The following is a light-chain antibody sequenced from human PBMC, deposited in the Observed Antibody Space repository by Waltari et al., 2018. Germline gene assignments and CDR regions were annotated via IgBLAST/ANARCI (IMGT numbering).Light chain of an antibody. V-gene: IGKV3-11*01. CDR2: DAS. CDR3: QQRLKWPPIT. Sequence: EIVLTQSPATLSLSPGESSTPPCRASESFSNYLVWYQQKPGQAPRLLIFDASNRATGIPARFSGSGSGTDFTLTISSLEPEDFAVYYCQQRLKWPPITFGQGTRLEIK. CDR1: ESFSNY. J-gene: IGKJ5*01.